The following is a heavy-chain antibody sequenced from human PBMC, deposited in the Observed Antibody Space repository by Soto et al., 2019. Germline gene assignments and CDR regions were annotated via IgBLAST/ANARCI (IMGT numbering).Heavy chain of an antibody. CDR1: GGSISSSSYY. Sequence: PSETLSLTCTVSGGSISSSSYYWGWIRQPPGKGLEWIGSIYYSGSTYYNPSLKSRVTISVDTSKNQFSLKLSSVTAADTAVYYCARHPTLDSSGYINWLDPWGQGTLVTVSS. CDR2: IYYSGST. CDR3: ARHPTLDSSGYINWLDP. D-gene: IGHD3-22*01. V-gene: IGHV4-39*01. J-gene: IGHJ5*02.